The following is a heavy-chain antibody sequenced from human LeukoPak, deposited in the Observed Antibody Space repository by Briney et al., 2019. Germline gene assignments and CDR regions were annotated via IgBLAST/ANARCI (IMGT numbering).Heavy chain of an antibody. Sequence: SETLSLTCTVSGYSISNGYNWGWVRQPPGKGLECIGSISHIGSTYYNPSLESRVTISLDTSMNQLSLELRSVTAADTAVYYCARTYINFSNYFDPWGQGTLVTVSS. J-gene: IGHJ5*02. CDR1: GYSISNGYN. V-gene: IGHV4-38-2*02. CDR3: ARTYINFSNYFDP. CDR2: ISHIGST. D-gene: IGHD4-11*01.